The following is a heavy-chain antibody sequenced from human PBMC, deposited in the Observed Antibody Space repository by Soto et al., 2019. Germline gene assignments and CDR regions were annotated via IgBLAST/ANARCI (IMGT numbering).Heavy chain of an antibody. Sequence: QVQLVESGGGVVQPGRSLRLSCAASGFTFSSYGMHWVRQAPGKGLEWVAVIWYDGSNKYYADSVKGRFTISRDNSKNTLYLQMNSLRAEDTAVYYCARDPYSSSSTGFDYWGQGTLVTVSS. CDR1: GFTFSSYG. J-gene: IGHJ4*02. D-gene: IGHD6-13*01. CDR3: ARDPYSSSSTGFDY. CDR2: IWYDGSNK. V-gene: IGHV3-33*01.